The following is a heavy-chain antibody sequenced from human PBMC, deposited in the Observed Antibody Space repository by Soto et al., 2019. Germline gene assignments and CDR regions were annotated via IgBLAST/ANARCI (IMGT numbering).Heavy chain of an antibody. Sequence: SETLSLTCAVYGGSFSGYYWSWIRQPPGKGLEWIGEINHSGSTNYNPSLKSRVTISVDTSKNQFSLKLSSVTAADTAVYYCARGLGGWYYGSGSYYPSYYYYYMDVWGKGTTVTVSS. D-gene: IGHD3-10*01. CDR1: GGSFSGYY. J-gene: IGHJ6*03. CDR3: ARGLGGWYYGSGSYYPSYYYYYMDV. CDR2: INHSGST. V-gene: IGHV4-34*01.